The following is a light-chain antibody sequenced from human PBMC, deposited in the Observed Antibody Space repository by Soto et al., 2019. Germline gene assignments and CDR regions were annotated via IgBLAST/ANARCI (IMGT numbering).Light chain of an antibody. CDR1: SSDVGTYNL. CDR3: CSFAGGSTLV. V-gene: IGLV2-23*01. CDR2: EGS. Sequence: QAVVTQPASVSGSPGQSITISCTGTSSDVGTYNLVSWHQHHPGKAPKLIIYEGSKRPSGVSNRFSGSKSGNTASLTISGLQAEDEADYYCCSFAGGSTLVFGGGTKLTVL. J-gene: IGLJ2*01.